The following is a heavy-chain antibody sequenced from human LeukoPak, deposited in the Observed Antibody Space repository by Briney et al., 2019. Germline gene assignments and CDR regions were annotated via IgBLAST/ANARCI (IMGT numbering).Heavy chain of an antibody. CDR1: GGTFSSYA. CDR3: AGLVVVAATTDFDY. CDR2: TIPIFGIA. D-gene: IGHD2-15*01. J-gene: IGHJ4*02. V-gene: IGHV1-69*04. Sequence: GASVKVSCKASGGTFSSYAISWVRQAPGQGLEWMGRTIPIFGIANYAQKFQGRVTITADKSTSTAYMELSSLRSEDTAVYYCAGLVVVAATTDFDYWGQGTLVTVSS.